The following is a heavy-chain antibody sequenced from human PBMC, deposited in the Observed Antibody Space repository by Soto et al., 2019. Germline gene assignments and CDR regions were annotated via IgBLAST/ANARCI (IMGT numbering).Heavy chain of an antibody. CDR1: GDSVSSGGSY. J-gene: IGHJ3*01. D-gene: IGHD2-15*01. CDR2: IYYSGST. V-gene: IGHV4-61*08. Sequence: QVQLQESGPGLVKPSETLSLTCTVSGDSVSSGGSYWGWIRQPPGKGLEWIGYIYYSGSTNYNPYHTSRVTISIDTSKNQFSLKLSSVTAADTAMFYCVRQNSAYCSGGLCYHAFDFWGQGTMVTVSS. CDR3: VRQNSAYCSGGLCYHAFDF.